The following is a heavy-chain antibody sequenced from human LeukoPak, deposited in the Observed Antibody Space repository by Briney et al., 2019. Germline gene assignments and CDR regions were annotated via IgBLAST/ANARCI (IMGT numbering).Heavy chain of an antibody. V-gene: IGHV1-2*02. D-gene: IGHD6-13*01. CDR2: INPKSGDT. J-gene: IGHJ4*02. CDR3: ATNFYSNSWSLTD. CDR1: GYTFTDYY. Sequence: GASVKVSCKASGYTFTDYYMHWVRQAPGHGLEWMGWINPKSGDTNYAQKFQGRVTMTRDTSINTAYMELNRLTSDDTAVYYCATNFYSNSWSLTDWGQGTLVTVSS.